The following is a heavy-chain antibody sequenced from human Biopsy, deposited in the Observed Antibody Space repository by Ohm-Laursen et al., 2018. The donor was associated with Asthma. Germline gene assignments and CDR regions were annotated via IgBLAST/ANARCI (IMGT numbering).Heavy chain of an antibody. Sequence: GTLSLTCIVSGGSISSYYWSWIRQPPGKGLEWIGYIYYSGGTAYNPSLKSRVTISVDTSKNQFSLKLSSVTAADTAVYYCARERVTAMVTYFDYWGQGTLVTVSS. J-gene: IGHJ4*02. CDR1: GGSISSYY. CDR2: IYYSGGT. D-gene: IGHD5-18*01. CDR3: ARERVTAMVTYFDY. V-gene: IGHV4-59*12.